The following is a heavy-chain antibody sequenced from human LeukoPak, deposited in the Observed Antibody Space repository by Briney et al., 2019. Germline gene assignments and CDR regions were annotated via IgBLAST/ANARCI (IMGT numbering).Heavy chain of an antibody. CDR1: GGSISSSNYY. CDR3: ARSYCSSTSCFPMDY. D-gene: IGHD2-2*01. CDR2: IHYSGST. J-gene: IGHJ4*02. Sequence: SETLSLTCTVSGGSISSSNYYWGWIRQPPGKGLEWIGSIHYSGSTYYNPSLKSRVTISVDTSKNQFSLKLSSVTAADTAVYYCARSYCSSTSCFPMDYWGQGTLVTVSS. V-gene: IGHV4-39*01.